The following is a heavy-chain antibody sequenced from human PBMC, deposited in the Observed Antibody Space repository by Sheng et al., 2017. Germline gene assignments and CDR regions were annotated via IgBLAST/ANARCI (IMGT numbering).Heavy chain of an antibody. D-gene: IGHD6-13*01. CDR1: GFSLSTSGVG. J-gene: IGHJ5*02. Sequence: QITLKESGPTLVKPTQTLTLTCTFSGFSLSTSGVGVGWIRQPPGKALEWLALIYWDDDKRYSPSLKSRLTITKDTSKNQVVLTMTNMDPVDTATYYCAHSIRWGAAAGIRWFDPWGQGTLVTVSS. CDR2: IYWDDDK. V-gene: IGHV2-5*02. CDR3: AHSIRWGAAAGIRWFDP.